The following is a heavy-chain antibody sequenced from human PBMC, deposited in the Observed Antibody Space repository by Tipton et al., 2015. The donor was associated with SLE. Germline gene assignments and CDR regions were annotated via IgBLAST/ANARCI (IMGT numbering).Heavy chain of an antibody. CDR3: ARDPGMSRYLDGRYFDY. Sequence: TLSLTCTVSGGSINSGSHHWNWIRQPAGKGLEWIGRIYTSGSTNYNPSLKSRVTISIDSSKSQLSLNLRSVTAADTAVYYCARDPGMSRYLDGRYFDYWGRGTQVTVSS. CDR1: GGSINSGSHH. J-gene: IGHJ4*02. V-gene: IGHV4-61*02. D-gene: IGHD3-9*01. CDR2: IYTSGST.